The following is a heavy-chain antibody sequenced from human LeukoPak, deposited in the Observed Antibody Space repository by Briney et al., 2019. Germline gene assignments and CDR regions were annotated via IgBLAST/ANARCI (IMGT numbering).Heavy chain of an antibody. J-gene: IGHJ4*02. Sequence: SETLSLTCTVSGDSISSSSYYWGWIRQPPGKGLEWIGSIYYSGSTYYNPSLKSRVTISVDTSKNQSSLKLSSVTAADMAVYYCARHVGDGYNLWGQGTLVTVSS. CDR3: ARHVGDGYNL. CDR2: IYYSGST. V-gene: IGHV4-39*01. CDR1: GDSISSSSYY. D-gene: IGHD5-24*01.